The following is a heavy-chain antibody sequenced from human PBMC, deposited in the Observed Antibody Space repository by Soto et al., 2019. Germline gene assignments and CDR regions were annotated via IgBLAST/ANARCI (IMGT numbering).Heavy chain of an antibody. CDR3: ARAVTIFGVDPYYYGMDV. CDR1: GGTFSSYA. Sequence: QVQLVQSGAEVKKPGSSVKVSCKASGGTFSSYAISWVRQAPGQGLEWMGGIIPIFGTANYAQKFQGRVTITADESTSTAYMELSSLRSEDTAVYYCARAVTIFGVDPYYYGMDVWGHGTTVTVSS. J-gene: IGHJ6*02. V-gene: IGHV1-69*12. CDR2: IIPIFGTA. D-gene: IGHD3-3*01.